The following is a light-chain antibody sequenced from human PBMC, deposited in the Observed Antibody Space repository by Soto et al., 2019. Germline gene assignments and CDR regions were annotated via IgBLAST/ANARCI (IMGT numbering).Light chain of an antibody. CDR3: LQHSSFPYT. CDR1: QGIGTD. CDR2: AIS. J-gene: IGKJ2*01. V-gene: IGKV1-17*01. Sequence: DIQLTQSPFSLSESVGSRVTITCRASQGIGTDLAWYQHKTGNAPQRLIYAISNLQSGVPLRFSGSGSGTDFTLTISSLQPEDVATYYCLQHSSFPYTFGQGTKLEIK.